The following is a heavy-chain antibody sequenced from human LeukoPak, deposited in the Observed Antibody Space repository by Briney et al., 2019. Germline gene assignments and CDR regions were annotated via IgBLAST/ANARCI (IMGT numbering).Heavy chain of an antibody. CDR3: ARKPNYDFWSGYYVYGMDV. J-gene: IGHJ6*02. V-gene: IGHV1-8*01. CDR2: MNPNSGNT. CDR1: GYTFTSYD. D-gene: IGHD3-3*01. Sequence: ASVKVSCKAFGYTFTSYDINWVRQATGQGLEWMGWMNPNSGNTGYAQKFQGRVTMTRNTSISTAYMELSSLRSEDTAVYYCARKPNYDFWSGYYVYGMDVWGQGTTVTVSS.